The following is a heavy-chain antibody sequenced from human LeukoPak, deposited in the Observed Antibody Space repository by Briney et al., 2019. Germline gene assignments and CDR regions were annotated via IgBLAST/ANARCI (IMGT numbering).Heavy chain of an antibody. CDR1: GFTFSSYG. V-gene: IGHV3-33*01. Sequence: GRSLRLSCAASGFTFSSYGMHWVRQAPGKGLEWVAVIWYDGSNKYYADSVKGRFTISRDNSKNTLYLQMNSLRAEDTAVYYCARGVVAATYDYWGRGTLVTVSS. CDR2: IWYDGSNK. J-gene: IGHJ4*02. CDR3: ARGVVAATYDY. D-gene: IGHD2-15*01.